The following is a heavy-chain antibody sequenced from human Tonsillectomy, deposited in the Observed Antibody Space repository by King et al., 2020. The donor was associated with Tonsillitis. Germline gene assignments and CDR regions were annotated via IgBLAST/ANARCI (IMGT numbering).Heavy chain of an antibody. Sequence: VQLQESGPGLVKPSETLSLTCTVSGGSISSYYWSWIRQPPGKGLEWIGYIYYSGSTDYNPSLKSRVTISVDTSKNQFSLKLSSVTAADTSVYYCASVRRGPEILAFDYWGQGTLVTVSS. CDR1: GGSISSYY. CDR3: ASVRRGPEILAFDY. V-gene: IGHV4-59*01. D-gene: IGHD3-10*01. J-gene: IGHJ4*02. CDR2: IYYSGST.